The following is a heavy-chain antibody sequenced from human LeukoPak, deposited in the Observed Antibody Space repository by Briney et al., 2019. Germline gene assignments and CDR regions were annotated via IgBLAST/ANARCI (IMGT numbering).Heavy chain of an antibody. CDR1: GFTFSNYA. V-gene: IGHV3-23*01. CDR2: IIGNGGST. J-gene: IGHJ5*01. CDR3: AKELSPYSSSWFDY. Sequence: GGSLRLSCAASGFTFSNYAMSWVRQAPGKGLEWVSGIIGNGGSTYYAGPVKGRFTISRDNSKNTVYLQMNSLRPDDTAVYYCAKELSPYSSSWFDYWGQGTLVTVSS. D-gene: IGHD6-13*01.